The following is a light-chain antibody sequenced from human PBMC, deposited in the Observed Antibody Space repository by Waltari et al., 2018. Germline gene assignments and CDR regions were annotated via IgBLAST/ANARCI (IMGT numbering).Light chain of an antibody. CDR2: DTD. CDR3: SLYYGDARWV. Sequence: VLTQEPSVTVSPGGTVTPTCASTTGLGTSSYSPHWFQQKPGQPPTTLIYDTDKRHSWTPARFSGSLLGGKAALTLSNVQPEDEADYYCSLYYGDARWVFGGGTKLTVL. CDR1: TGLGTSSYS. J-gene: IGLJ3*02. V-gene: IGLV7-43*01.